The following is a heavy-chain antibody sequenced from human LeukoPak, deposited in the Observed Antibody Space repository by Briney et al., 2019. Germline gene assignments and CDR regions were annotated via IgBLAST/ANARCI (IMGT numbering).Heavy chain of an antibody. Sequence: GGSLRLSCAASGFTFSSYAMSWVRQAPGKGLEWVSEVSATISTTYYADSVKGRFTISRDDSKNAMYLQMDSLRAEDTAVYYCAKKWSEPSTGFDYWGQGALVTVSS. CDR1: GFTFSSYA. CDR2: VSATISTT. V-gene: IGHV3-23*01. D-gene: IGHD2-15*01. J-gene: IGHJ4*02. CDR3: AKKWSEPSTGFDY.